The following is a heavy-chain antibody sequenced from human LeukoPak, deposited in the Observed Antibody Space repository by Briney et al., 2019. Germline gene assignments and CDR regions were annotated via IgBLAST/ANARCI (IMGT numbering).Heavy chain of an antibody. V-gene: IGHV3-53*01. CDR3: ARSWELLLFDP. CDR1: GFTVSSNY. D-gene: IGHD1-26*01. CDR2: IYSGGST. J-gene: IGHJ5*02. Sequence: GGSLRLSCAASGFTVSSNYMSWVRQAPGKGLEWVSVIYSGGSTYYADSVKGRFTISRDNSKNTLYLQVNSLRAEDTAVYYCARSWELLLFDPWGQGTVVTVSS.